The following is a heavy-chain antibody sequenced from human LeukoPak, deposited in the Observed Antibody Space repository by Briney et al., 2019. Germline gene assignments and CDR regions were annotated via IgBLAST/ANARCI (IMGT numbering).Heavy chain of an antibody. J-gene: IGHJ6*03. CDR3: ARTTEGGYTYNYFYYYYMDV. CDR1: GGSISSYY. Sequence: SETLSLTCTVSGGSISSYYWSWIRQPPGKGLEWIGYIYYSGSTNYNPSLKSRISISVDTSKNQFSLKLSSVTAADTAVYYCARTTEGGYTYNYFYYYYMDVWGKGTTVTVPS. D-gene: IGHD5-18*01. CDR2: IYYSGST. V-gene: IGHV4-59*01.